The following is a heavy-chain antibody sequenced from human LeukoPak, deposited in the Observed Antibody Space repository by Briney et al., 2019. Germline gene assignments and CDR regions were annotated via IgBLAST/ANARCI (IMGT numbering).Heavy chain of an antibody. CDR3: ARFAYGSDYFPGHY. CDR2: IYPGDSNT. Sequence: KPGESLRISCKGSGYTLPNYWIGWVRQMPGKGLEWMGIIYPGDSNTRYSPSFQGQVTISADKSISTAYLQWSSLKASDTAMYYCARFAYGSDYFPGHYWGQGTLVTVSS. D-gene: IGHD3-22*01. J-gene: IGHJ4*02. V-gene: IGHV5-51*01. CDR1: GYTLPNYW.